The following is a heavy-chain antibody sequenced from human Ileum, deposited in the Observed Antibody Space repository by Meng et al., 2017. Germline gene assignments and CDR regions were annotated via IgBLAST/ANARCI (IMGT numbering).Heavy chain of an antibody. Sequence: VQRGGAGGGLFPPGGSLGPSGAAFGFTFTNYAMGWVRQAPGKGLEWVSIISASGGTTYYADSVKGRFTISRDNSKNTLHLQMNSLGVEDTAVYYCVPRLTANWGSGLDYWGQGTLVAVSS. CDR3: VPRLTANWGSGLDY. J-gene: IGHJ4*02. CDR2: ISASGGTT. D-gene: IGHD7-27*01. V-gene: IGHV3-23*04. CDR1: GFTFTNYA.